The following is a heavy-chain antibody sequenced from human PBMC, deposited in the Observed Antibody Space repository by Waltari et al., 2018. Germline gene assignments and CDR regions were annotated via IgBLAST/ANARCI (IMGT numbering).Heavy chain of an antibody. Sequence: EVQLVESGGGFIQPGGSLRLSCAVSGFTVNNCYMSWVRQAPGKGLEWLAVIFSGNNTFYADSVKGRFTISRDNSKNILYLHMSSLRAEDTAIYYCTREMLRVAAGFDYWGQGTLVTVSS. CDR3: TREMLRVAAGFDY. J-gene: IGHJ4*02. CDR1: GFTVNNCY. V-gene: IGHV3-53*01. D-gene: IGHD6-13*01. CDR2: IFSGNNT.